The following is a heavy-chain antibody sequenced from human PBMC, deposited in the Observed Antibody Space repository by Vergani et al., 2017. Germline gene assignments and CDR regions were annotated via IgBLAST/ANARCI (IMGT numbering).Heavy chain of an antibody. CDR1: GGSFSGYY. J-gene: IGHJ6*03. CDR2: INHSGST. Sequence: QVQLQQWGAGLLKPSETLSLTCAVYGGSFSGYYWSWIRQPPGKGLEWIGEINHSGSTNYNPSLKSRVTISVDTSKNQFSLKLSSVTAADTAVYYCARDQVPAAIRLNVGNYMDVWGKGTTVIVSS. V-gene: IGHV4-34*01. D-gene: IGHD2-2*02. CDR3: ARDQVPAAIRLNVGNYMDV.